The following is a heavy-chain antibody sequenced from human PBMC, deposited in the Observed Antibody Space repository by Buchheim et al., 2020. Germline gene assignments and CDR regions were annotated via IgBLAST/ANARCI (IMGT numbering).Heavy chain of an antibody. CDR2: ISSSSSTI. D-gene: IGHD4-17*01. J-gene: IGHJ4*02. Sequence: EVQLVESGGGLVQPGGSLRLSCAASGFTLSSYSMNWVRQAPGKGLEWVSYISSSSSTIYYADSVKGRFTISRDNAKNHRYLQMNSLRAEDTAVYYCASEKTYGDEPDYWGQGTL. CDR3: ASEKTYGDEPDY. V-gene: IGHV3-48*01. CDR1: GFTLSSYS.